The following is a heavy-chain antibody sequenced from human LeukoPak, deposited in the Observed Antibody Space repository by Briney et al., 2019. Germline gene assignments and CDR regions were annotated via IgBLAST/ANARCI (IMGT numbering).Heavy chain of an antibody. CDR3: AKKVVVGATSPYSDFQD. V-gene: IGHV3-23*01. CDR1: GFTFSNAW. D-gene: IGHD1-26*01. CDR2: ISGSGVTT. J-gene: IGHJ1*01. Sequence: PGGSQRLSCAASGFTFSNAWMSWVRQAPGKGLEWVLAISGSGVTTHYAGSVKGRFSISRDNSKNTLYPQMNSLRAEDTALYYCAKKVVVGATSPYSDFQDWGQGTLVTVSS.